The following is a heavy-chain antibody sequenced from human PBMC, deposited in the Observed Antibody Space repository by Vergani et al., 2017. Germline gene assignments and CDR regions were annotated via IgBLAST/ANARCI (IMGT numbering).Heavy chain of an antibody. Sequence: QVRLQESGPGLVKPSETLSLTCSVSGGSMSGYYWSWIRQPPGKELDWIGYMYHSGSTNYNPSLETRVTISGDTSKNQFSLKLNSVTAADTAVYYCGRVADFYGLGSRLLDLWVQGILVTVSS. D-gene: IGHD3-10*01. V-gene: IGHV4-59*01. J-gene: IGHJ5*02. CDR3: GRVADFYGLGSRLLDL. CDR2: MYHSGST. CDR1: GGSMSGYY.